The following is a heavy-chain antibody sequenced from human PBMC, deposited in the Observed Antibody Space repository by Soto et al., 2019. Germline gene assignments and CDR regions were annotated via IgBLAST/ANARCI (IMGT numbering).Heavy chain of an antibody. CDR2: ISSTTNYI. J-gene: IGHJ4*02. V-gene: IGHV3-21*01. Sequence: GGSLRLSCAASGFTFTRYSMNWVRQAPGKGLEWVSSISSTTNYIYYADSMKGRFTVSRDNAKNSVYLEMNSLSAEDTAVYYCARESEDFTSNFDYWGQRTLFTVSS. CDR3: ARESEDFTSNFDY. CDR1: GFTFTRYS.